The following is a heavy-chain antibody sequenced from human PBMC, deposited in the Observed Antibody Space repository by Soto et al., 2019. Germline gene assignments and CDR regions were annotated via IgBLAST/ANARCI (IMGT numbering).Heavy chain of an antibody. D-gene: IGHD2-8*01. CDR2: IHPHSGAT. J-gene: IGHJ5*02. Sequence: QVQLVQSGAEVKKPGASVKVSCEATGYTFTGNYLHWVRQAPGQGLEWMGWIHPHSGATKYAQKFQGWVTMTRDTFISTAYLDLSSLKSNDTAVYYCVREGVGPTYGWFDPWGQGTLVTVSS. CDR3: VREGVGPTYGWFDP. CDR1: GYTFTGNY. V-gene: IGHV1-2*04.